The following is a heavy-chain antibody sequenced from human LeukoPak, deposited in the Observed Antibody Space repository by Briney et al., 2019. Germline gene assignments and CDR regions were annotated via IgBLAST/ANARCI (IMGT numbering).Heavy chain of an antibody. CDR2: ISSSSSYI. Sequence: GGSLRLSCAASGFTFSSYSMNWVRQAPGKGLGWVSSISSSSSYIYYADSVKGRFTISRDNAKNSLYLQMNSLRAEDTAVYYCARWDYGSGSYGLDYWGQGTLVTVSS. CDR3: ARWDYGSGSYGLDY. D-gene: IGHD3-10*01. J-gene: IGHJ4*02. V-gene: IGHV3-21*01. CDR1: GFTFSSYS.